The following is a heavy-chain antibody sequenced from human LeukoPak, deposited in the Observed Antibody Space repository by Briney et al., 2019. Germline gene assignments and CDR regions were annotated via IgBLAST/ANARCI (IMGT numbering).Heavy chain of an antibody. D-gene: IGHD5-18*01. Sequence: SETLSLTCTVSGGSISSYYWSWIRQPPGKGLEWIGNMYYTGSTYYNPSLKSRVTISVDTSKNQFSLKLSSVTAADTAVYYCAGLGYTYGFFDSWGQGTLVTVSS. CDR3: AGLGYTYGFFDS. CDR1: GGSISSYY. CDR2: MYYTGST. V-gene: IGHV4-59*04. J-gene: IGHJ4*02.